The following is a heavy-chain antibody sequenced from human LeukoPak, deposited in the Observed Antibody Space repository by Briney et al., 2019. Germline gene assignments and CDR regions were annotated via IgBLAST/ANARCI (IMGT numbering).Heavy chain of an antibody. D-gene: IGHD2-8*02. J-gene: IGHJ4*02. CDR1: GLTFSSYS. CDR2: ISSSSSYI. V-gene: IGHV3-21*01. CDR3: ARVILSEDYFDY. Sequence: GGSLRLSCAASGLTFSSYSMNWVRQAPGKGLEWVSSISSSSSYIYYADSVKGRFTISRDNAKNSLYLQTNSLRAEDTAVYYCARVILSEDYFDYWGQGTLVTVSS.